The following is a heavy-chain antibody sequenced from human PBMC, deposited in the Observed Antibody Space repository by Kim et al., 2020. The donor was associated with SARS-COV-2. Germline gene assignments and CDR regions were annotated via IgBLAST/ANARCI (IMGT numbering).Heavy chain of an antibody. Sequence: GGSLRLSCAASGFIFSGSAMHWVRQASGKGLEWVGRIRSKPNNYATAYPASVKGRFTISRDDSKNTAYLQMNSLKAEDTAVYYCARRGEYGGMDVWGQGIQVTVSS. CDR1: GFIFSGSA. CDR3: ARRGEYGGMDV. CDR2: IRSKPNNYAT. V-gene: IGHV3-73*01. D-gene: IGHD4-17*01. J-gene: IGHJ6*02.